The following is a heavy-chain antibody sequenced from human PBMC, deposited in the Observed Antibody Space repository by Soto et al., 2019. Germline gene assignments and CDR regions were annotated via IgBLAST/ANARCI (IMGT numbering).Heavy chain of an antibody. V-gene: IGHV3-33*01. D-gene: IGHD6-6*01. CDR2: IWYDGSNK. CDR1: GFTFSSYG. Sequence: QVQLVESGGGVVQPGRSLRLSCAASGFTFSSYGMHWVRQAPGKGLEWVAVIWYDGSNKYYADSVKGRFTISRDNSKNTLYLQMNSLRAEDTAVYYCARDKSAIAARHFDYWGQGTLVTVSS. CDR3: ARDKSAIAARHFDY. J-gene: IGHJ4*02.